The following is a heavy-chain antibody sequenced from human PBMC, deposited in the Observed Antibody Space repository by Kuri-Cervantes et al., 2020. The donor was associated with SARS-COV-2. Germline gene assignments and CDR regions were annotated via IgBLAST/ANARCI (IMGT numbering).Heavy chain of an antibody. CDR2: IYYSGST. CDR1: GGSISSSNYY. Sequence: SETLSLTCTVSGGSISSSNYYWGWIRQPPGKGLEWIGSIYYSGSTHYNPSLKSRVSISVDTSRNQFSLKASSVTAADTAVYYCARYGLSSSWGIYYYYYYMDVWGKGTTVTVSS. CDR3: ARYGLSSSWGIYYYYYYMDV. J-gene: IGHJ6*03. V-gene: IGHV4-39*01. D-gene: IGHD6-13*01.